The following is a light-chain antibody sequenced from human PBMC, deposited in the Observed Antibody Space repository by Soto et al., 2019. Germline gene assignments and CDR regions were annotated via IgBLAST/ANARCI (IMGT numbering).Light chain of an antibody. V-gene: IGLV2-14*01. CDR2: DVN. CDR1: SSDVGGYNY. Sequence: QSALTQPASVSGSPGQSITISCTGTSSDVGGYNYVSWYQQHPGKAPKLMIYDVNNRPSGVSNRLSGSKSGNTASLTISGLQAEDEADYYCSSYTSSSTLVVFGGGTKVTVL. J-gene: IGLJ2*01. CDR3: SSYTSSSTLVV.